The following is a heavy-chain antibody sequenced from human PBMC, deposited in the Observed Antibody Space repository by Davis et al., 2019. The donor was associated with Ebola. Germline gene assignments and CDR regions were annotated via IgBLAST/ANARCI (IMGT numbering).Heavy chain of an antibody. CDR2: IKSKTDGGTT. V-gene: IGHV3-15*07. CDR3: TTLAQITMIVDTDY. CDR1: GFTFSNAW. Sequence: PGGSLRLSCAASGFTFSNAWMNWVRQAPGKGLEWVGRIKSKTDGGTTDYAAPVKGRFTISRDDSKNTLYLQMNSLKTEDTAVYYCTTLAQITMIVDTDYWGQGTLVTVSS. D-gene: IGHD3-22*01. J-gene: IGHJ4*02.